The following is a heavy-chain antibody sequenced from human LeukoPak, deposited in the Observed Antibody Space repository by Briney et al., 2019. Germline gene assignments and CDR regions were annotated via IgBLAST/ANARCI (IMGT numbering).Heavy chain of an antibody. J-gene: IGHJ4*02. V-gene: IGHV5-51*01. CDR3: ARQMGRGSGSYFAY. CDR1: GYVFTDYW. CDR2: IYAGDSET. D-gene: IGHD3-10*01. Sequence: GESLEISCKGSGYVFTDYWIGWVRPRPGEGLEWMGVIYAGDSETSYSPSFRGQVTFAVDKSISTAYLQWSSLTASDTAIYYCARQMGRGSGSYFAYWGQGTLVTVSS.